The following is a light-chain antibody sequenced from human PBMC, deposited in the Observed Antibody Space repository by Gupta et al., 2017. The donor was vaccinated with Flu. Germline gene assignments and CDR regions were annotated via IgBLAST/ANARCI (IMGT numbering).Light chain of an antibody. Sequence: QSVLPPPPSASATPGQRVTISCSGSNSNIGSEAVSWYQQLPGTAPKLLIYNDDQRPSGVPDRFSGSKSGTSASLVISGLQAEDEADYSCAAWDASRNGVVFGGGTKLTVL. CDR1: NSNIGSEA. J-gene: IGLJ2*01. CDR3: AAWDASRNGVV. V-gene: IGLV1-44*01. CDR2: NDD.